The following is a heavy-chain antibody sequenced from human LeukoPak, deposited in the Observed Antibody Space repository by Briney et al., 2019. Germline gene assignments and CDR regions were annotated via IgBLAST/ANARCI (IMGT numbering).Heavy chain of an antibody. J-gene: IGHJ4*02. Sequence: GASVKVSCKASGYTFTGYYIHWVRQAPGQGLEWMGWINPNSGGTNYAQKFQGRVTMTRDTSISTAYMELSRLRSDDTAVYYCARDSHPRGSGYYYSFDYRGQGTLVTVSS. CDR1: GYTFTGYY. CDR3: ARDSHPRGSGYYYSFDY. V-gene: IGHV1-2*02. D-gene: IGHD3-22*01. CDR2: INPNSGGT.